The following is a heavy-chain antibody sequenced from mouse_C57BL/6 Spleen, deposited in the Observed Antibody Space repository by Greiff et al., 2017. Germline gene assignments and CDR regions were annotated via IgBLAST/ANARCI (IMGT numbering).Heavy chain of an antibody. Sequence: VQLQQPGTELVKPGASVKLSCKASGYTFTSYWMPWVKQRPGQGLEWIGNINPSNGGTNYNENFKSKATLTVDKSSSTAYMQLSSLTSEDSAVYYCARWRYEYDGVYFDYWGQGTTLTVSS. J-gene: IGHJ2*01. CDR3: ARWRYEYDGVYFDY. CDR2: INPSNGGT. CDR1: GYTFTSYW. D-gene: IGHD2-4*01. V-gene: IGHV1-53*01.